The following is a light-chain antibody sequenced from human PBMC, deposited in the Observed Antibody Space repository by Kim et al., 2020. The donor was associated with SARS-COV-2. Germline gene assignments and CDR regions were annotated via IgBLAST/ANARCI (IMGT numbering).Light chain of an antibody. CDR3: LHHNNLPGWT. J-gene: IGKJ1*01. CDR2: CSS. V-gene: IGKV3D-7*01. CDR1: QSVSTSS. Sequence: PGERVTLSCRASQSVSTSSSTWNHQKPCQARRLLIYCSSTRAPGIPATFSRSGSGTDFTPTIITPQLNDFASYYCLHHNNLPGWTVGQGTKV.